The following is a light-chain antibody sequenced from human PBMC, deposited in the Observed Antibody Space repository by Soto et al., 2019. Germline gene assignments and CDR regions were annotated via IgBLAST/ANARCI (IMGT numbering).Light chain of an antibody. CDR2: GIS. V-gene: IGKV3-20*01. CDR3: HQFGASPWT. CDR1: QSVLNNY. J-gene: IGKJ1*01. Sequence: IVLPHSTGTLSLSPFSISAIYVLSSQSVLNNYLAWFQQRPGQAPRLLIYGISNRPTGIPDRFSGSGSGTDFTLTTSRLEPEDFAVYYCHQFGASPWTFGQGTKVDI.